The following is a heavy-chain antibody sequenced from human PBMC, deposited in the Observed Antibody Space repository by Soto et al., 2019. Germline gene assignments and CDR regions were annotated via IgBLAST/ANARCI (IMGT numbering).Heavy chain of an antibody. D-gene: IGHD4-4*01. J-gene: IGHJ2*01. Sequence: ASVKVCCKASGYTFTSYGISWVREAPGQGLEGMGCVSAYNCNTNYAQNTQGRVPMTKDKSTSTAYMELRSLTSDDTAVYYCARPDLGTVVTTYWYFDLWGRGPLVTVSS. CDR3: ARPDLGTVVTTYWYFDL. CDR1: GYTFTSYG. V-gene: IGHV1-18*04. CDR2: VSAYNCNT.